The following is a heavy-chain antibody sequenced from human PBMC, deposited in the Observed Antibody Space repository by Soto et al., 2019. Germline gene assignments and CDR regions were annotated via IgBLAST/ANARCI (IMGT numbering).Heavy chain of an antibody. J-gene: IGHJ3*01. CDR3: ATWHEREHAFDV. D-gene: IGHD1-1*01. CDR1: GLTISGKKY. Sequence: DVQLVESGGGLIQPGESLRLSCAAFGLTISGKKYVAWVRQAPGKGLEWVSSLYDVDGSFYADSVTGRFTTSSDNSKTTVYLQMNHLRPDDTAVYYCATWHEREHAFDVWGQGTTVTISS. CDR2: LYDVDGS. V-gene: IGHV3-53*01.